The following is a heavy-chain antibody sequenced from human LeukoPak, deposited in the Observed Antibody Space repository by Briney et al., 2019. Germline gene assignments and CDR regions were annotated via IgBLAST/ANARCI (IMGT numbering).Heavy chain of an antibody. J-gene: IGHJ4*02. CDR3: ARGPPGAGRRSGIDY. D-gene: IGHD6-6*01. CDR1: GGSISSSSYY. CDR2: IYYSGST. Sequence: SETLSLTCTVSGGSISSSSYYWGWIRQPPGKGLEWIGSIYYSGSTYYNPSLKSRVTISVDTSKNQFSLKLSSVTAADTAVYYCARGPPGAGRRSGIDYWGQGTLVTVSS. V-gene: IGHV4-39*07.